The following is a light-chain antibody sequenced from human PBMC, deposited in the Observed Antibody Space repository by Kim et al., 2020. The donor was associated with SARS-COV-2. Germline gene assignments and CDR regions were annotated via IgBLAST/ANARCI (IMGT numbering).Light chain of an antibody. CDR1: KVGDKY. CDR3: QAWDSSTGV. Sequence: VSPGQTASSTCSGDKVGDKYVCWGQQKPGQSPVRVIYEDSRRPSGIPERFLGSNSGNTATLTISGTQAMDEADYYCQAWDSSTGVFGGGTQLTVL. CDR2: EDS. J-gene: IGLJ3*02. V-gene: IGLV3-1*01.